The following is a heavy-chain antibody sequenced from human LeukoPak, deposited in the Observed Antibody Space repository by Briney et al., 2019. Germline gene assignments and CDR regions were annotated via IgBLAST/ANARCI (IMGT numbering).Heavy chain of an antibody. CDR2: INPNSGT. CDR3: ARDSHTTKNDFDI. CDR1: GYTFNDYY. D-gene: IGHD4-11*01. V-gene: IGHV1-2*02. J-gene: IGHJ3*02. Sequence: ASVKVSRKASGYTFNDYYMHWVRHAPGQGVEWMGWINPNSGTNYAQKFQGRVTLTRDTSISTAYMDLSRLTSDDTAVYYCARDSHTTKNDFDIWGQGTMVIVS.